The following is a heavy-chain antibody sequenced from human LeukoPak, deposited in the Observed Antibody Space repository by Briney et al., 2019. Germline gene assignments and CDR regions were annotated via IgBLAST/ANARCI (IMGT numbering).Heavy chain of an antibody. J-gene: IGHJ5*02. D-gene: IGHD3-9*01. CDR3: AREGGGRYFDWFSWFDP. CDR2: IKQDGSEK. Sequence: GGSLRLSCAASGFTFSSYWMSWVRQAPGKGLEWVANIKQDGSEKYYVDSVKGRFTISRDNAKNSLYLQMNSLRAEDTAVYYCAREGGGRYFDWFSWFDPWGQGTLVTVSS. CDR1: GFTFSSYW. V-gene: IGHV3-7*03.